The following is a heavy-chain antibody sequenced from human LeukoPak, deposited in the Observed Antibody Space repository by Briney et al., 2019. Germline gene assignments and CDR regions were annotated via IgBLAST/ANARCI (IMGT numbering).Heavy chain of an antibody. CDR2: INSGGST. Sequence: GGSLRLSCAASGFTFSSYAMSWVRKALGKGLDWVSTINSGGSTYYADSVKGRFTISRDNSNNTLYLQMNSLRADDTAVFYCAKVPYFDYGSGRPPFMDVWGQGTTGAVSS. J-gene: IGHJ6*02. V-gene: IGHV3-23*01. CDR1: GFTFSSYA. CDR3: AKVPYFDYGSGRPPFMDV. D-gene: IGHD3-10*01.